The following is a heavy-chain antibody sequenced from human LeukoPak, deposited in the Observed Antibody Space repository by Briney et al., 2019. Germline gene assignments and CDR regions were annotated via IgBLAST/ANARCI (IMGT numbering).Heavy chain of an antibody. D-gene: IGHD6-13*01. CDR3: AKEGAAPGPDFDY. V-gene: IGHV4-4*07. CDR1: GASIRNYY. Sequence: SETLSLTCTVSGASIRNYYWSWIRQPAGKGLEWIGRIVPSVSTNYNPSLKSRVTMSVDTSKNQVSLKLNSVTAADTSVYYCAKEGAAPGPDFDYWGQGTLVIVSS. J-gene: IGHJ4*02. CDR2: IVPSVST.